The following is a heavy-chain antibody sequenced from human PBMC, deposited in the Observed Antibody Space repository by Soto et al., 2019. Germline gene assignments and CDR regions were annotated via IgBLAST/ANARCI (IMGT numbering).Heavy chain of an antibody. CDR2: ISAYNGNT. J-gene: IGHJ4*02. CDR1: GYTFTSYG. Sequence: QVQLVQSGAEVKKPGASVKVSCKASGYTFTSYGISWVRQAPGQGLEWMGWISAYNGNTNYAQKLQGRVTMTTDTSTSTAYMERRSLRSDDTAVYYCACSETYYYDSSGYYAFDYWGQGTLVTVSS. V-gene: IGHV1-18*01. D-gene: IGHD3-22*01. CDR3: ACSETYYYDSSGYYAFDY.